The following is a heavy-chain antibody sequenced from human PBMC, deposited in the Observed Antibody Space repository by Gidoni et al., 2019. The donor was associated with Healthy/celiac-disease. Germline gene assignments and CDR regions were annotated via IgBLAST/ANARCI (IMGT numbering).Heavy chain of an antibody. J-gene: IGHJ4*02. CDR2: T. CDR3: ASARSLGY. Sequence: TSYAQKFQGRVTMTRDTSTSTVYMELSSLRSEETAVYYCASARSLGYWGQGTLVTVSS. V-gene: IGHV1-46*01. D-gene: IGHD3-10*01.